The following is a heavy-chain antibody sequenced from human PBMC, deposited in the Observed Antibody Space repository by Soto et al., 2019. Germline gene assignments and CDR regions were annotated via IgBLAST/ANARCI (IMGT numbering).Heavy chain of an antibody. J-gene: IGHJ4*02. CDR1: GFTFSDHY. V-gene: IGHV3-72*01. D-gene: IGHD2-8*01. CDR3: ARVEYGGTPWNTKSAANDY. Sequence: GGSLRLSCAASGFTFSDHYMDWVRQAPGKGLEWVGRTRNKANSYTTEYAASVKGRFTISRDDSKNSLYLQMNSLKTEDTAVYYCARVEYGGTPWNTKSAANDYWGQGTLVTVSS. CDR2: TRNKANSYTT.